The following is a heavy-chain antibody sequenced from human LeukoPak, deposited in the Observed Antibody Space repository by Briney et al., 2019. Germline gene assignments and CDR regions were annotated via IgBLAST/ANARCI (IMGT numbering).Heavy chain of an antibody. CDR2: ISSSSSFI. V-gene: IGHV3-21*01. D-gene: IGHD3-22*01. CDR1: GFTFSRYS. J-gene: IGHJ3*02. Sequence: PGGSLRLSCAASGFTFSRYSMNWVRQAPGKGLEWVSSISSSSSFIYYADSVKGRFTISRDNAKNSLYLQMNSLRAEDTAVYYCARGYYYDSSGYSAAHDAFDIWGQGTMVTVSS. CDR3: ARGYYYDSSGYSAAHDAFDI.